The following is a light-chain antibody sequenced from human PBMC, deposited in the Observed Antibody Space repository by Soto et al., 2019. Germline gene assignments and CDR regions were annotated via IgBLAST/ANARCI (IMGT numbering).Light chain of an antibody. V-gene: IGKV3-20*01. CDR2: GAS. J-gene: IGKJ1*01. CDR1: KSITANY. Sequence: DIVLTQFPGTLSLSPGERATLSCRTSKSITANYLAWYQQKPGQAPRLLIYGASNRASGIPDRFSGSGSGTDFTLTITRLEPEDFAVYYGQQYDSLPRTFGRGTKVEIK. CDR3: QQYDSLPRT.